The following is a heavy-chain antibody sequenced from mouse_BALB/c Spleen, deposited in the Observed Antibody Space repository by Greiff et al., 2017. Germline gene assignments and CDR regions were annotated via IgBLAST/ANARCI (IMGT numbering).Heavy chain of an antibody. V-gene: IGHV3-2*02. CDR1: GYSITSDYA. CDR2: ISYSGST. D-gene: IGHD1-1*01. J-gene: IGHJ4*01. CDR3: ARKGGSSYPYAMDY. Sequence: EVQLQESGPGLVKPSQSLSLTCTVTGYSITSDYAWNWIRQFPGNKLEWMGYISYSGSTSYNPSLKSRISITRDTSKNQFFLQLNSVTTEDTATYYCARKGGSSYPYAMDYWGQGTSVTVSS.